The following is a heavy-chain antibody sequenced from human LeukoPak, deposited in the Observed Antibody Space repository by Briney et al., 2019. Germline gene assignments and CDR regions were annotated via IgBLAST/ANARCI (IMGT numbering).Heavy chain of an antibody. CDR3: ARLYGSNYVTFDY. D-gene: IGHD4-23*01. Sequence: GGSLRLFCAASGFTVSSNYMRWARQAPGKGLEWVSVIYSGGSKYYADSVKGRFTISRDNSKNTLYLQMNSLRAEDTAVYYCARLYGSNYVTFDYWGQGKLATVSS. J-gene: IGHJ4*02. CDR1: GFTVSSNY. V-gene: IGHV3-66*01. CDR2: IYSGGSK.